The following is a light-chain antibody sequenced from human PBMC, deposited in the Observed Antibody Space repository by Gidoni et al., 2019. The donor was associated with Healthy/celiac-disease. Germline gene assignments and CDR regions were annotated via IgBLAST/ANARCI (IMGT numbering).Light chain of an antibody. Sequence: QSALTQPASVSGSPGQPTTISCTGTSSDVGGYNYVSWYQQHPGKAPKLMIYDVSNRPSGVSNRFSGSKSGNTASLTISGLQAEDEADYYCSSYTSSSTPYYVFGTGTKVTVL. CDR3: SSYTSSSTPYYV. J-gene: IGLJ1*01. CDR2: DVS. V-gene: IGLV2-14*01. CDR1: SSDVGGYNY.